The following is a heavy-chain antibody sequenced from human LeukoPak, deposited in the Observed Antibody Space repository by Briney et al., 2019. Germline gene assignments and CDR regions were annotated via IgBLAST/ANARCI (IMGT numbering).Heavy chain of an antibody. J-gene: IGHJ5*02. CDR1: GFTFSSYA. V-gene: IGHV3-64*01. CDR3: AKEAAVAGVGYNWFDP. D-gene: IGHD6-19*01. CDR2: IRSNGGST. Sequence: GGSLRLSCAASGFTFSSYAMHWVRQAPGKGLEYVSAIRSNGGSTYYANSVKGRFTISRDNSKNTLYLQMGSLRAEDMAVYYCAKEAAVAGVGYNWFDPWGQGTLVTVSS.